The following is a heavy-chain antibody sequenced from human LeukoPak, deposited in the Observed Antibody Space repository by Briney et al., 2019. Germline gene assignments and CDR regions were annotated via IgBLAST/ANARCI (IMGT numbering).Heavy chain of an antibody. CDR3: ARGVVVVTATHYYYYGMDV. J-gene: IGHJ6*04. D-gene: IGHD2-21*02. CDR2: IYYSGST. Sequence: SQTLSLTCTVSGGSISSGGYYWSRIRQHPGKGLEWIGYIYYSGSTYYNPSLKSRVTISVDTSKNQFSLKLSSVTAADTAVYYCARGVVVVTATHYYYYGMDVWGKGTTVTVSS. V-gene: IGHV4-30-4*08. CDR1: GGSISSGGYY.